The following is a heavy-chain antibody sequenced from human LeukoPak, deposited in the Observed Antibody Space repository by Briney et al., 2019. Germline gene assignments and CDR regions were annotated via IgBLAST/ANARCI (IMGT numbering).Heavy chain of an antibody. CDR1: GYTFTGYY. Sequence: ASVKVSCKASGYTFTGYYMHWVRQAPGQGLEWMGWINPNSGGTNYAQKFQGRVTMTRDTSISTAYMELSRLRSDDTAVYYCARCVRTSLYYYYYMDVWGKGTTVTVSS. V-gene: IGHV1-2*02. CDR2: INPNSGGT. CDR3: ARCVRTSLYYYYYMDV. D-gene: IGHD1-7*01. J-gene: IGHJ6*03.